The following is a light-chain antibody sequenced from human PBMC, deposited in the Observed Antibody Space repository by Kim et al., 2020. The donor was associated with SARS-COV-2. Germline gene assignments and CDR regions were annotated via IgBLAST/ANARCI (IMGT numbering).Light chain of an antibody. J-gene: IGLJ2*01. CDR1: NIGDYR. CDR3: QVWNTGRDRVV. Sequence: ETARITGGRYNIGDYRVHWYQQKPGQAPLLLIYYDTDRPSGIPERFSGSNSGTTVTLAISGVEAGDEADYYCQVWNTGRDRVVFGGGTQLTVL. CDR2: YDT. V-gene: IGLV3-21*04.